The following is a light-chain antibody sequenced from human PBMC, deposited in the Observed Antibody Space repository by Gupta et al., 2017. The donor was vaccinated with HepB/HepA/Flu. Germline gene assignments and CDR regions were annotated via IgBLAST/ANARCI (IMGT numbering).Light chain of an antibody. CDR3: QHYNNYPWT. CDR2: KAS. V-gene: IGKV1-5*03. Sequence: DIQMTQSPSTLSASVGDRVTITCRASQTINTWLAWFQQKPGKAPNLLIYKASTLESGVPSRFSGSGSGTEFTLTIGSLQPEDFATYYCQHYNNYPWTFGQGTKVEI. J-gene: IGKJ1*01. CDR1: QTINTW.